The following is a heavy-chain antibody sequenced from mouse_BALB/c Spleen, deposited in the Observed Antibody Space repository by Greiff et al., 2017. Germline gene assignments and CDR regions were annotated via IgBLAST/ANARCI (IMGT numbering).Heavy chain of an antibody. CDR1: GYTFTDYA. CDR2: ISTYYGDA. V-gene: IGHV1S137*01. Sequence: VKLQESGAELVRPGVSVKISCKGSGYTFTDYAMHWVKQSHAKSLEWIGVISTYYGDASYNQKFKGKATMTVDKSSSTAYMELARLTSEDSAIYYCASIYYDFHYWGQGTSVTVSS. J-gene: IGHJ4*01. CDR3: ASIYYDFHY.